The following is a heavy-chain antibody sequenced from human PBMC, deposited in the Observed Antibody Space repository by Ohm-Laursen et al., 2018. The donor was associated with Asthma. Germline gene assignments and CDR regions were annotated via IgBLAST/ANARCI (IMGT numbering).Heavy chain of an antibody. V-gene: IGHV1-8*01. Sequence: ASVKVSCNASGYTFTSYDINWVRQATGQGLEWMGWMNPNSGNTGYAQKFQGRVTMTTDTSTSTAYMELRSLRSDDTAVYYCARDPRTHSSSLYYYGMDVWGQGTTVTVSS. CDR1: GYTFTSYD. CDR2: MNPNSGNT. J-gene: IGHJ6*02. D-gene: IGHD6-13*01. CDR3: ARDPRTHSSSLYYYGMDV.